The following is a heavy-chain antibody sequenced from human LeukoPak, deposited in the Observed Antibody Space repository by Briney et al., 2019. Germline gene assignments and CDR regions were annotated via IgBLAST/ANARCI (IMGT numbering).Heavy chain of an antibody. CDR3: ARDRKCYYHMDV. D-gene: IGHD1-14*01. V-gene: IGHV4-39*07. Sequence: SETLSLTCTVSGGSISSGTYYWGWIRQPPGKGLEWIGSIYHSGSTYYNPSLKSRVTISVDTSKDQFSLKLSSLTAADTAVYYCARDRKCYYHMDVWGKGTTVTVSS. J-gene: IGHJ6*03. CDR2: IYHSGST. CDR1: GGSISSGTYY.